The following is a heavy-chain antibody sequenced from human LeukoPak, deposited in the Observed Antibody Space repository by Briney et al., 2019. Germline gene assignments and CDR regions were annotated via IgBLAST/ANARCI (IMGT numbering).Heavy chain of an antibody. J-gene: IGHJ6*02. V-gene: IGHV4-59*01. CDR1: GGSISSYY. CDR2: IYYTGST. D-gene: IGHD6-13*01. CDR3: ARGRGSSWDAYGMDV. Sequence: SETLSLTCTVSGGSISSYYWSWIRQPPGQGLEWIGYIYYTGSTNYNPSLKSRVTISLDTSKNQISLKLSSVTAADTAVYYCARGRGSSWDAYGMDVWGQGTTVTVSS.